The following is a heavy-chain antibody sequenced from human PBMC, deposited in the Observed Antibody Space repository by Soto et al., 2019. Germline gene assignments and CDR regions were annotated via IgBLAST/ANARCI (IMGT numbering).Heavy chain of an antibody. D-gene: IGHD6-25*01. CDR2: TKQDESEK. CDR1: GFTFGGYW. V-gene: IGHV3-7*01. CDR3: VREGDSGFFS. J-gene: IGHJ5*02. Sequence: EVQLVESGGGLVQPGGSLRLSCATSGFTFGGYWMSWVRQAPGKGLEWVANTKQDESEKYYVGSVKGRFTISRDNAKNSRYLQMNSLRTEDTVLYFCVREGDSGFFSWGQGTLVTVSS.